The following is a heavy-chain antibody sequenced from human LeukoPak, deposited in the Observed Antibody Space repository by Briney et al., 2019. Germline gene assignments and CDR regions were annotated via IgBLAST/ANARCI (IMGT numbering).Heavy chain of an antibody. V-gene: IGHV3-23*01. Sequence: GGSLRLSCVASGFTFSDYAVSWVRQTPGKGPEWVSAIGGRGTSTYYADSLGGRFTISRDNSKDMLYLQMNSLKVEDTATYYCGKEGGAWGQGTKVTVSS. CDR2: IGGRGTST. J-gene: IGHJ5*02. CDR3: GKEGGA. D-gene: IGHD3-16*01. CDR1: GFTFSDYA.